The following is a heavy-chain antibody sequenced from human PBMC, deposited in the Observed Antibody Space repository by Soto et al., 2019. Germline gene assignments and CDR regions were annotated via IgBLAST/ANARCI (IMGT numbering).Heavy chain of an antibody. D-gene: IGHD5-12*01. CDR3: ANMDLDQALDY. CDR2: IYYSGST. V-gene: IGHV4-61*08. CDR1: GGSISSGAYY. J-gene: IGHJ4*02. Sequence: SETLSLTCTVSGGSISSGAYYWSWIRQHPGKGLEWIGYIYYSGSTNYNPSLKSRVTISVDTSKNQFSLKLSSVTAADTAVYYCANMDLDQALDYWGQGTLVTVSS.